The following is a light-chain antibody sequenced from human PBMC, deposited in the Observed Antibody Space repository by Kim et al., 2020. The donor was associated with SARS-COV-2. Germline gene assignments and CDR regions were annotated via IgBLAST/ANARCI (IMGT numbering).Light chain of an antibody. Sequence: SGEGSVTMNCQSRKSSSGWLAWYQQKPGKEATLLCYDDSNLESGGPSRWSGGGAGTEFTLTMSRLQPDDFATYYGEQYEAYNTLGQGNKREI. J-gene: IGKJ2*01. V-gene: IGKV1-5*01. CDR3: EQYEAYNT. CDR2: DDS. CDR1: KSSSGW.